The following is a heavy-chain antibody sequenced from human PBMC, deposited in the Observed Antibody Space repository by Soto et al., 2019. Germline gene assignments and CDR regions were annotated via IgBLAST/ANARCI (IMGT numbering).Heavy chain of an antibody. J-gene: IGHJ6*02. Sequence: KASETLSLTCTVSGGSIGSYSHYWGWMRQPPGKGLEWIGSLYYSGSTYYNPSLKSRVTISVDTSKNQFSLKLGSVTAADTAVYYCARHVGGQRPYYNCMDVSGQAPTVTLS. D-gene: IGHD3-16*01. CDR1: GGSIGSYSHY. CDR2: LYYSGST. V-gene: IGHV4-39*01. CDR3: ARHVGGQRPYYNCMDV.